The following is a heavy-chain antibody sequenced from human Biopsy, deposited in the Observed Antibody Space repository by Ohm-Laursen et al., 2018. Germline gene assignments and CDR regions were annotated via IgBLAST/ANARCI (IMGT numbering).Heavy chain of an antibody. CDR1: GFTFSSYG. V-gene: IGHV3-7*01. D-gene: IGHD5-18*01. Sequence: SLRLSCAASGFTFSSYGMHWVRQAPGKGLEWVANINQDGSEKYYVDSVKGRFTISRDNTESSLYLQMNNLTAEDTAVYYCARGYSVWGQGTLVTVSS. CDR2: INQDGSEK. J-gene: IGHJ4*02. CDR3: ARGYSV.